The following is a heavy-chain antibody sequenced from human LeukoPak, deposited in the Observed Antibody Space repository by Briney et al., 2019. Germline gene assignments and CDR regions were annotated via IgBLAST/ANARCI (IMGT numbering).Heavy chain of an antibody. CDR2: IYYSGST. V-gene: IGHV4-59*08. Sequence: PXKGREWIGYIYYSGSTNYNPSLKSRVTISVDTSKNQFSLKLSSVTAADTAVYYCARHPNSDYWGQGTLVTGSS. J-gene: IGHJ4*02. CDR3: ARHPNSDY.